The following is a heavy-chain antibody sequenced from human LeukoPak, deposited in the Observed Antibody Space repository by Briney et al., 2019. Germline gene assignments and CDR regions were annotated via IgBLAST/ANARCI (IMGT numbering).Heavy chain of an antibody. Sequence: GGSLRLSCAASGYSFGTYGMQWVRQAPGKGLVWVSRLNSDGSSPNYADSVKGRFTISRDNAKNTLYLHMNSLRAEDTAVYYCAREAFSYNGPFFFDFWGQGTLVTVSS. CDR2: LNSDGSSP. D-gene: IGHD1-1*01. V-gene: IGHV3-74*01. CDR3: AREAFSYNGPFFFDF. J-gene: IGHJ4*02. CDR1: GYSFGTYG.